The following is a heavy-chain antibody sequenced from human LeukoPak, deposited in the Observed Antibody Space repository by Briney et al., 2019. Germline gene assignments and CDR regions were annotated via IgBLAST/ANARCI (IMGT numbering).Heavy chain of an antibody. CDR1: GGSFSGYY. J-gene: IGHJ3*02. V-gene: IGHV4-34*01. Sequence: PSETLSLTCAVYGGSFSGYYWSWIRQPPGKGLEWIGEINHSGSTNYSPSLKSRVTISVDTSKNQFSLKLSSVTAADTAVYYCARQATGFDDAFDIWGQGTMVTVSS. D-gene: IGHD3-9*01. CDR3: ARQATGFDDAFDI. CDR2: INHSGST.